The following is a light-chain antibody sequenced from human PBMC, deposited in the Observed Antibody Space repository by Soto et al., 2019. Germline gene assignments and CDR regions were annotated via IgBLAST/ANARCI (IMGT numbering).Light chain of an antibody. J-gene: IGKJ1*01. CDR3: QHYNNWPPWT. Sequence: EIVMTQSPATLSVSPGERATLSCRASQSISSNLAWYQQKPGQAPMLLIYGASTRATGIPARFSGSGSGTAFTLTISSLQSEDFAVYYCQHYNNWPPWTFGQGTKVEIK. CDR1: QSISSN. CDR2: GAS. V-gene: IGKV3-15*01.